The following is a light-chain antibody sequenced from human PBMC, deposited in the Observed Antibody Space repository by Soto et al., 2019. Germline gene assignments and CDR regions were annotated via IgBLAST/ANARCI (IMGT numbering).Light chain of an antibody. Sequence: QAVLTQPASVSGSPGQSITVSCTGISSDVGDYNSVSWYQQHPGKAPKLMVYEVNTRPSGVSDRFSGSKSGNTASLTISGLQAEDEADYYCSSYTSDNAKGFGTGTKLTVL. V-gene: IGLV2-14*01. CDR2: EVN. J-gene: IGLJ1*01. CDR1: SSDVGDYNS. CDR3: SSYTSDNAKG.